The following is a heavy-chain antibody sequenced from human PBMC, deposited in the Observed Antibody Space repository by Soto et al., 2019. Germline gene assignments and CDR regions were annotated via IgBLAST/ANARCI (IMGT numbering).Heavy chain of an antibody. V-gene: IGHV4-30-4*01. CDR3: ARGGIWFGGNYYYYGMDV. CDR2: INYSGST. D-gene: IGHD3-10*01. CDR1: GGSISSGDYY. J-gene: IGHJ6*02. Sequence: SETLSLTCTVSGGSISSGDYYWSWIRQPPGKGLEWIGYINYSGSTYYNPSLKSRVTISVDTSKNQFSLKLSSVTAADTAVYYCARGGIWFGGNYYYYGMDVWGQGTTVTVSS.